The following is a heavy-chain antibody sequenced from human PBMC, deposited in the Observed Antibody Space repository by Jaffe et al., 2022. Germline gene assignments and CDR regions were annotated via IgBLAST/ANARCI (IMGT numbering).Heavy chain of an antibody. D-gene: IGHD6-13*01. J-gene: IGHJ3*02. CDR3: AAGASIAAAVNDAFDI. Sequence: QMQLVQSGAEVKKTGSSVKVSCKASGYTFTYRYLHWVRQAPGQALEWMGWITPFNGNTNYAQKFQDRVTITRDRSMSTAYMELSSLRSEDTAMYYCAAGASIAAAVNDAFDIWGQGTMVTVSS. CDR2: ITPFNGNT. CDR1: GYTFTYRY. V-gene: IGHV1-45*02.